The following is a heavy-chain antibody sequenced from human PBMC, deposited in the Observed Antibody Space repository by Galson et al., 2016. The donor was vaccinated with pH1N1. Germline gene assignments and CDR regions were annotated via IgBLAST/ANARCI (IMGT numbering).Heavy chain of an antibody. V-gene: IGHV3-53*01. CDR2: MYPGGGT. CDR3: DY. Sequence: ASEFLVSDSFMSWVRQAPGKRLEWVSIMYPGGGTYYADFAEGRLTISRDTSKNMLFLHMNTLRADDTALYYFDYWGQGTLVTVSS. J-gene: IGHJ4*02. CDR1: EFLVSDSF.